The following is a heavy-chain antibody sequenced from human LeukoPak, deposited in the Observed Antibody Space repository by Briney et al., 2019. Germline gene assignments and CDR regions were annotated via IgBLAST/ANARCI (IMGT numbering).Heavy chain of an antibody. CDR1: GFTFDDYT. J-gene: IGHJ4*02. Sequence: QPGGSLRLSCAASGFTFDDYTMHWVRQAPGKGLEWVSGISWNSGSIGYADSVKGRFTISRDNAKNSPYLQMNSLRAEDMALYYCAKGLDGYNFGASSWGQGTLVTVSS. CDR3: AKGLDGYNFGASS. V-gene: IGHV3-9*03. CDR2: ISWNSGSI. D-gene: IGHD5-24*01.